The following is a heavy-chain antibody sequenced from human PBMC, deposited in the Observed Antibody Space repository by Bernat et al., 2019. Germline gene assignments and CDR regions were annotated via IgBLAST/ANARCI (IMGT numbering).Heavy chain of an antibody. J-gene: IGHJ6*02. CDR1: AGSISSHNYF. V-gene: IGHV4-39*07. CDR2: INHSGST. D-gene: IGHD2-15*01. CDR3: ARGRFRYCSGGSCYFLAYYYYGMDV. Sequence: QLQLQESGPGLVKPSETLSLTCTVSAGSISSHNYFWGWIRQPPGKGLEWIGEINHSGSTNYNPSLKSRVTISVDTSKNQFSLKLSSVTAADTAVYYCARGRFRYCSGGSCYFLAYYYYGMDVWGQGTTVTVSS.